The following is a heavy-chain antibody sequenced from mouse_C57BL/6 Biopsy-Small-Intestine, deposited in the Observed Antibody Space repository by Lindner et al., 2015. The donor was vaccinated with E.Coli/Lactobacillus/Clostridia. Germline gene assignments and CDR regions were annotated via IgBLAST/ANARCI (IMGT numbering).Heavy chain of an antibody. CDR2: INPNNGGT. CDR1: GYTFTDYN. J-gene: IGHJ4*01. Sequence: VQLQESGPELVKPGASVKIPCKASGYTFTDYNMDWVKQSHGKSLEWIGDINPNNGGTIYNQKFKGKATLTVDKSSSTAYMELRSLTSEDTAVYYCARIYYGNHYYAMDCWGQGTPVTVSS. D-gene: IGHD2-1*01. CDR3: ARIYYGNHYYAMDC. V-gene: IGHV1-18*01.